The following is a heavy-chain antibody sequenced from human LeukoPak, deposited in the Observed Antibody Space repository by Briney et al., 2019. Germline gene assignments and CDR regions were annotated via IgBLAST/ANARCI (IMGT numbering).Heavy chain of an antibody. CDR3: ARSRRGSWADYYYYGMDV. Sequence: GASVKVSCKASGYTFTGYYMHWVRQAPGQGLEWMGWINPNSGGTNYAQKFQGWVTMTRDTSISTAYMELSRLRSDDTAVYYCARSRRGSWADYYYYGMDVWGQGTTVTVSS. D-gene: IGHD6-13*01. CDR2: INPNSGGT. CDR1: GYTFTGYY. J-gene: IGHJ6*02. V-gene: IGHV1-2*04.